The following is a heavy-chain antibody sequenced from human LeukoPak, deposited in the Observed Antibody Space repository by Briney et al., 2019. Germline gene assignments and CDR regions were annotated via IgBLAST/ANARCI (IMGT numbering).Heavy chain of an antibody. CDR3: VRDGYNRFNYYFDY. Sequence: GESLKISCKGSGYSFTNYWIAWVRQMPGKGLEWMGIIYPGDSDTRYSPSFQGQVTISADKPISSVYLQWSSLKASDTAMYYCVRDGYNRFNYYFDYWGQGTLVTVSS. J-gene: IGHJ4*02. CDR1: GYSFTNYW. V-gene: IGHV5-51*04. CDR2: IYPGDSDT. D-gene: IGHD5-24*01.